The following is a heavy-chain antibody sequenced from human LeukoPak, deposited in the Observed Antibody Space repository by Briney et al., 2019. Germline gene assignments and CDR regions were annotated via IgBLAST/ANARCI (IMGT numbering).Heavy chain of an antibody. Sequence: QPSETLSLTCTVSSGSISTSNYYWGWVRQPPGKALEWIGNIFYTGSTNYNPSLKSRVTISVDTSKNQFSLKLNSVTAADTAVYFCARTTEGGYTYDYFYYYYMDVWGKGTTVTISS. CDR1: SGSISTSNYY. CDR2: IFYTGST. V-gene: IGHV4-39*07. CDR3: ARTTEGGYTYDYFYYYYMDV. D-gene: IGHD5-18*01. J-gene: IGHJ6*03.